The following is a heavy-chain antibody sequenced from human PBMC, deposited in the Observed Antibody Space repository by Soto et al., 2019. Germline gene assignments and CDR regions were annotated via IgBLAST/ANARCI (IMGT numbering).Heavy chain of an antibody. CDR3: ARSFNDWTTYFDY. Sequence: GGSLRLSCAASGFSVTDHYMTWGRQAPGKGLEWVSVLYTGGSAYYGDSVKGRFTISRDSSTNTLYLQMNSLKVGDTAFYFCARSFNDWTTYFDYWSEGTLVTVSS. J-gene: IGHJ4*02. V-gene: IGHV3-53*01. D-gene: IGHD3-9*01. CDR2: LYTGGSA. CDR1: GFSVTDHY.